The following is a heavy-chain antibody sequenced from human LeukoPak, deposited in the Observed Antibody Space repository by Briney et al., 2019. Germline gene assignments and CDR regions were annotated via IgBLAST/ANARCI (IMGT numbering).Heavy chain of an antibody. CDR2: INHSGST. D-gene: IGHD1-1*01. CDR1: GASITSDY. J-gene: IGHJ6*03. CDR3: ARTTWRTTYYYYYYMDV. V-gene: IGHV4-34*01. Sequence: SETLSLTCSVSGASITSDYWSWIRQPPGKGLEWIGEINHSGSTNYNPSLKTRVAISVDTSKNQFSLKLSSVTAADTAVYYCARTTWRTTYYYYYYMDVWGKGTTVTISS.